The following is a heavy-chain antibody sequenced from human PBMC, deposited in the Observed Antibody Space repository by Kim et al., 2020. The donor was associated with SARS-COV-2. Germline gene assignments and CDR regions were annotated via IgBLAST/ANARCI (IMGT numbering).Heavy chain of an antibody. CDR1: GGSFSGYY. CDR3: SRGPLNFSGSYYYYYYGM. CDR2: INHSGSN. J-gene: IGHJ6*01. Sequence: SETLSLTCAVYGGSFSGYYWSWIRQPPGKGLEWIGEINHSGSNNYNPSLKSRVTISVDTSKNQFSLKLSSVTAADTAVYYCSRGPLNFSGSYYYYYYGM. D-gene: IGHD3-10*01. V-gene: IGHV4-34*01.